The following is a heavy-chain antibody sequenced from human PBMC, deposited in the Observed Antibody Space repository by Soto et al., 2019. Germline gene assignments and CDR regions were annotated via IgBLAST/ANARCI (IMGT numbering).Heavy chain of an antibody. CDR3: ARGNSMGSSGYFYYFDY. V-gene: IGHV4-34*01. CDR1: GGSFSGYY. D-gene: IGHD3-22*01. J-gene: IGHJ4*02. Sequence: SETLSLTCAVYGGSFSGYYWSWIRQPPGKGLEWIGEINHSGRTNYNPSLKSRVTISVDTSKNQFSLKLSSVTAADTAVYYCARGNSMGSSGYFYYFDYWGQGTLVTVSS. CDR2: INHSGRT.